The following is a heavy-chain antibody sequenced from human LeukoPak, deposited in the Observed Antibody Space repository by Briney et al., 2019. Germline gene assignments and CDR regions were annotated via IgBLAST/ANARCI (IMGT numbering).Heavy chain of an antibody. J-gene: IGHJ3*02. CDR3: AREESVGATRAFDI. Sequence: ASVKVSYKASGGTFSSYAISWVRQAPGQGLEWMGGIIPIFGTANYAQKFQGRVTITADESTSTAYMELSSLRSEDTAVYYCAREESVGATRAFDIWGQGTMVTVSS. V-gene: IGHV1-69*13. CDR2: IIPIFGTA. D-gene: IGHD1-26*01. CDR1: GGTFSSYA.